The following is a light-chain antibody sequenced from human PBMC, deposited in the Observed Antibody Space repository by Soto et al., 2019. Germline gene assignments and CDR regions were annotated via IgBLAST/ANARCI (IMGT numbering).Light chain of an antibody. Sequence: DIVMTQSPASLAVSLGERATINCKSSQSVLYSSNNRNYLAWYKQKPGQPPKLLIYWASTRESGVPDRFSGSGSGTDFTLTISSLQAEDVAVYYCQQYYSSPLPFGPGTKVDIK. CDR1: QSVLYSSNNRNY. CDR3: QQYYSSPLP. J-gene: IGKJ3*01. V-gene: IGKV4-1*01. CDR2: WAS.